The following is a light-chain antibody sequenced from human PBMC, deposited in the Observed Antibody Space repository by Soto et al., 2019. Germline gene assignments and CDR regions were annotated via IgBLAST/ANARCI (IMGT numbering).Light chain of an antibody. CDR3: SSYAGSNKSV. CDR1: SSDVGGYNY. Sequence: QSVLTQPPSASGSPGQSVTISCTGTSSDVGGYNYVSWYQQHPGKAPKLMIYEVSKRPSGVPDRFSGSKSGNTASLTVYGLQPEDEAHYYCSSYAGSNKSVFGTGTKVTVL. V-gene: IGLV2-8*01. CDR2: EVS. J-gene: IGLJ1*01.